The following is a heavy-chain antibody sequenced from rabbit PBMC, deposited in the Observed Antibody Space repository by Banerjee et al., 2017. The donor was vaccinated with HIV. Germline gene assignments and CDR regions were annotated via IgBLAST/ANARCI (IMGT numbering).Heavy chain of an antibody. CDR2: IYADSSGNT. CDR1: GLDFSSRYW. J-gene: IGHJ4*01. CDR3: ARDLAGVIGWNFNF. Sequence: QEQLVEYGGDLVQPEGSLTLTCKASGLDFSSRYWICWVRQAPGKGLEWIACIYADSSGNTYYASWAKGRFTISKTSSTTVTLQMTSLTAADTATYFCARDLAGVIGWNFNFWGQGTLVTVS. D-gene: IGHD4-1*01. V-gene: IGHV1S45*01.